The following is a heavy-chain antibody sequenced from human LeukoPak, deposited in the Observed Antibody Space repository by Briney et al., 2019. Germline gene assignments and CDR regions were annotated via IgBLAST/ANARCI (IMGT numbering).Heavy chain of an antibody. V-gene: IGHV3-23*01. D-gene: IGHD3-10*01. J-gene: IGHJ4*02. CDR2: ISGSGGST. CDR3: AKTPFITMVRGAADY. CDR1: GFTFSSYA. Sequence: GGFLRLSCAASGFTFSSYAMSWVRQAPGKGLEWVSAISGSGGSTYYPDPVKGRFTISRDNSKNTLYLQMNSLRAEDTAVYYCAKTPFITMVRGAADYWGQGTLVTVSS.